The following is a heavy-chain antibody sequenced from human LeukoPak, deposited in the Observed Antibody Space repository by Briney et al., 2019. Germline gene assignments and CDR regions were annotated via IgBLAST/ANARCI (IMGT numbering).Heavy chain of an antibody. CDR2: INPNSGGT. CDR1: GYTFTAYY. Sequence: AAVKVSCNASGYTFTAYYMHWVRQAPGQGLEWMGWINPNSGGTNYAQKFQGRVTMTRDTSIGTAYMELSRLRSDDTAVYYCARARPKRSIAVAAMGRFDPWGQGTLVTVSS. CDR3: ARARPKRSIAVAAMGRFDP. J-gene: IGHJ5*02. V-gene: IGHV1-2*02. D-gene: IGHD6-19*01.